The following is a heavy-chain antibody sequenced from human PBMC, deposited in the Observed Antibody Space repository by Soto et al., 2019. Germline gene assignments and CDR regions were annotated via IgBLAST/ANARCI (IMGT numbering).Heavy chain of an antibody. CDR2: ISYDGSNK. V-gene: IGHV3-30*18. J-gene: IGHJ6*02. Sequence: GGSLRLSCAASGFTFSSYGMHWVRQAPGKGLEWVAVISYDGSNKYYADSVKGRFTISRDNSKNTLYLQMNSLRAEDTAVYYCAKDLVDTAMVTYYYYGMDVWGQGTTVTVSS. D-gene: IGHD5-18*01. CDR3: AKDLVDTAMVTYYYYGMDV. CDR1: GFTFSSYG.